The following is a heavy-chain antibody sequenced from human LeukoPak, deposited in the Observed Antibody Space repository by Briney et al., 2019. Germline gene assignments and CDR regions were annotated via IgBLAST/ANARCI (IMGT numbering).Heavy chain of an antibody. Sequence: GGSLRLSCAASGLTFSSHAMHWVRQAPGKGLEWVAVISHDGSDKHYTDSVKGRFTISRDNSRNTLYLQMNSLRAEDTAVNYCAREPGPGYFDYWGQGTLVTVSS. CDR3: AREPGPGYFDY. V-gene: IGHV3-30-3*01. CDR2: ISHDGSDK. J-gene: IGHJ4*02. CDR1: GLTFSSHA. D-gene: IGHD1-14*01.